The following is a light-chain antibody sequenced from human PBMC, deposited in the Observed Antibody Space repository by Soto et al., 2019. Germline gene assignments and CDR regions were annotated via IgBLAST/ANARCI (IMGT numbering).Light chain of an antibody. V-gene: IGKV1-39*01. J-gene: IGKJ4*01. CDR3: QQSYSTPPLT. CDR2: AAS. Sequence: DIQMTQSPSSLSASVGDRVTITCRASQSISSYLNWYQQKPGKAPKLLIYAASSLQSRVPSRFNCSGSGTDFTLTISSLQPEDFATYYCQQSYSTPPLTFGGGTKVEIK. CDR1: QSISSY.